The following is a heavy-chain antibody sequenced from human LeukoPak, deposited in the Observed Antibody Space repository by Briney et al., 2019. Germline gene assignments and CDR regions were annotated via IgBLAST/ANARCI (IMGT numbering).Heavy chain of an antibody. Sequence: GSLRLSCAASGFTFSSYGMHWVRQAPGKGLEWVAVISYDGSNKYYADSVKGRFTISRDNSKNTLYLQMNSLRAEDTAVYYCAKSDSIVGATDFDYWGQGTLVTVSS. D-gene: IGHD1-26*01. V-gene: IGHV3-30*18. CDR3: AKSDSIVGATDFDY. CDR2: ISYDGSNK. CDR1: GFTFSSYG. J-gene: IGHJ4*02.